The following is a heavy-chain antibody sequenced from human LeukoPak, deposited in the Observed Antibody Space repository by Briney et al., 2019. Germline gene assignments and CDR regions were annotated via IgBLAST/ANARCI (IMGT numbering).Heavy chain of an antibody. CDR3: AKAPLGIVGAATFDI. D-gene: IGHD1-26*01. CDR2: ISSSSSYI. Sequence: GGSLRLSCAASGFTFSSYSMNWVRQAPGKGLEWVSSISSSSSYIYYADSVKGRFTISRDNAKNSLYLQMNSLRAEDTAVYYCAKAPLGIVGAATFDIWGQGTMVTVSS. V-gene: IGHV3-21*04. CDR1: GFTFSSYS. J-gene: IGHJ3*02.